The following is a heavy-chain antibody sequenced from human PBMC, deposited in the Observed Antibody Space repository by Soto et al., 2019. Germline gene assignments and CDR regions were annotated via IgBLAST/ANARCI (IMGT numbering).Heavy chain of an antibody. D-gene: IGHD3-10*01. CDR3: ARGIFGSGTANDY. V-gene: IGHV3-74*01. CDR2: INGDGSGT. J-gene: IGHJ4*02. Sequence: EVQLVESEGGLVQPGGSLRLSCAASGFTFSGSWMHWVRQAPGKGQVWVSRINGDGSGTSYADFVKGRFTISRDDAKNTLFLQMNGLRAEDTALYYCARGIFGSGTANDYWGQGTLVTVSS. CDR1: GFTFSGSW.